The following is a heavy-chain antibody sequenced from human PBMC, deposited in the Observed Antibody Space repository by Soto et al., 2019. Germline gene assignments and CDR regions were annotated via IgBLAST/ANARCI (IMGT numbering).Heavy chain of an antibody. J-gene: IGHJ3*02. Sequence: QLQLQESGSGQVKTSETLSLTCAVSGGSISRGAYSWSWIRQPPGKGLEWIGYSSHVGYTSLTPSLKSRVTMSQDKAKNEISLTLVSVTAADTAVYFCAKAWATRRGAFEIWGQGTIGTVS. CDR1: GGSISRGAYS. V-gene: IGHV4-30-2*01. CDR2: SSHVGYT. CDR3: AKAWATRRGAFEI. D-gene: IGHD1-26*01.